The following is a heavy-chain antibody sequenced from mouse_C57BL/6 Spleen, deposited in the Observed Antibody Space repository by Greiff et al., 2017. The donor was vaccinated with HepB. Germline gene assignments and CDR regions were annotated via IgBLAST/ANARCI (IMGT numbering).Heavy chain of an antibody. J-gene: IGHJ2*01. V-gene: IGHV3-6*01. CDR3: ARATVGNYFDY. Sequence: ESGPGLVKPSQSLSLTCSVTGYSITSGYYWNWIRQFPGNKLEWMGYISYDGSNNYNPSLKNRISITRDTSKNQFFLKLNSVTTEDTATYYCARATVGNYFDYWGQGTTLTVSS. D-gene: IGHD1-1*01. CDR2: ISYDGSN. CDR1: GYSITSGYY.